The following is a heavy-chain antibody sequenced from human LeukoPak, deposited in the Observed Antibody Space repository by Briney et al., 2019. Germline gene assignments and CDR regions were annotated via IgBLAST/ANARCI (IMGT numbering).Heavy chain of an antibody. CDR1: GYTFTGYY. CDR3: ARGGNYDFWSGYYPTEYYFDY. CDR2: INPNSGGT. J-gene: IGHJ4*02. D-gene: IGHD3-3*01. Sequence: ASVKVSCKASGYTFTGYYMHWVRQAPGQGLEWMGRINPNSGGTNYAQKFQGRVTMTRDTSISTAYMELSRLRSDDTAVYYCARGGNYDFWSGYYPTEYYFDYWGQGTLVTVSS. V-gene: IGHV1-2*06.